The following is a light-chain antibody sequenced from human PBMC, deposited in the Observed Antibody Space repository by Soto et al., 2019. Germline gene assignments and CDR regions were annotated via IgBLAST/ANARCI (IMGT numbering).Light chain of an antibody. CDR1: QTISTY. V-gene: IGKV1-39*01. Sequence: DIQMTQSPSSLSASVGDRVTITCRASQTISTYLNWYQQKPGKAPRLLIYDASSLLSGVPSRFSGSGSGTDFTLTIASLQPEDFSTYYCQQSDSTQYTFSQGTKVDIK. J-gene: IGKJ2*01. CDR2: DAS. CDR3: QQSDSTQYT.